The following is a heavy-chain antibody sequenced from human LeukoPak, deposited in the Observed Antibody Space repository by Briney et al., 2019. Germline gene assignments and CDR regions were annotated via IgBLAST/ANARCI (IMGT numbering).Heavy chain of an antibody. V-gene: IGHV4-34*01. CDR3: ASSPRAPHFYDSSGTRGGY. CDR2: INHSGST. J-gene: IGHJ4*02. Sequence: PSETLSLTCAVYGGSFSGYYWSWIRQPPGKGLEWIGEINHSGSTNYNPSLKSRVSILVDTSKNQFSLQLSSVTAADTAVYYCASSPRAPHFYDSSGTRGGYWGQGTLVTVSS. CDR1: GGSFSGYY. D-gene: IGHD3-22*01.